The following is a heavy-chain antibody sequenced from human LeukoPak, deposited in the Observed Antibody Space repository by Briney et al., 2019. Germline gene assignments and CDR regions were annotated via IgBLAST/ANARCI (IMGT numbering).Heavy chain of an antibody. D-gene: IGHD1-20*01. CDR3: VRRITGTTSDSFDY. Sequence: SETLSLTCAVYGGSFSGYYWSWIRQPPGKGLEWIGEINHSGSTNYNPSLKSRVTISVDTSKNQFSLKLSSVTAADTAVYYCVRRITGTTSDSFDYWGQGTLVTVSS. V-gene: IGHV4-34*01. J-gene: IGHJ4*02. CDR2: INHSGST. CDR1: GGSFSGYY.